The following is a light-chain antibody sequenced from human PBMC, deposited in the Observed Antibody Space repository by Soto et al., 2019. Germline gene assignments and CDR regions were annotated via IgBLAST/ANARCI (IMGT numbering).Light chain of an antibody. Sequence: QSVLTQPSSASGTPGQRVTISCSGSSSNIGSYPVNWCQQLPGAAPKLLIYNSNQRPSGVPDRFSAAKSGTSASLAISGLQSEDEADYYCAAWDDSLNGYVFGTGTKVTVL. J-gene: IGLJ1*01. CDR1: SSNIGSYP. CDR2: NSN. CDR3: AAWDDSLNGYV. V-gene: IGLV1-44*01.